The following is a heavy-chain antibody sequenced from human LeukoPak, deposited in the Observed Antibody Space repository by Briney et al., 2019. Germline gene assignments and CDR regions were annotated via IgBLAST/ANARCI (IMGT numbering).Heavy chain of an antibody. CDR1: GFTFSRHN. CDR3: ARDSGRGDGPNDY. Sequence: GGSLRLSCAASGFTFSRHNMNWVRQAPGKGLEWVSSISSSSSYIYYADSVKGRFAISRDNAKNSLYLQMNSLRAEDTAVYYCARDSGRGDGPNDYWGQGTLVTVSS. J-gene: IGHJ4*02. V-gene: IGHV3-21*01. D-gene: IGHD3-10*01. CDR2: ISSSSSYI.